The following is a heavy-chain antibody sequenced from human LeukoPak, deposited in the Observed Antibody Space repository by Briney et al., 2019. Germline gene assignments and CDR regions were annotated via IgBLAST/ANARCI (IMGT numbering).Heavy chain of an antibody. J-gene: IGHJ4*02. CDR2: ISWNSGSI. Sequence: GGSLRLSFAASGFTFDDYAMHWVRQAPGKGLEWVSGISWNSGSIGYADSVKGRFTISRDNAKNSLYLQMNSLRAEDTALYYCAKSYYDSSGYYSYFDYWGQGTLVTVSS. V-gene: IGHV3-9*01. CDR3: AKSYYDSSGYYSYFDY. D-gene: IGHD3-22*01. CDR1: GFTFDDYA.